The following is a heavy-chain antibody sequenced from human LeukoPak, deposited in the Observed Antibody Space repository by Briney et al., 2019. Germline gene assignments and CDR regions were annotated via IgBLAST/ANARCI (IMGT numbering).Heavy chain of an antibody. V-gene: IGHV3-21*01. Sequence: GGSLRLSCAASGFTFSSYSMNWVRQAPGKGLEWVSSISSSSSYIYYADSVKGRFTISRDNAKNSLYLQMNSLRAEDTAVYYCARGGGDRSDAFDIWGQGTMVTVSS. CDR3: ARGGGDRSDAFDI. D-gene: IGHD3-16*01. J-gene: IGHJ3*02. CDR1: GFTFSSYS. CDR2: ISSSSSYI.